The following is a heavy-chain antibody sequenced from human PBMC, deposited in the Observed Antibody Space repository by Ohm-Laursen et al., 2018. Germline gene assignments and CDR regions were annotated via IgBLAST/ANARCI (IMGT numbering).Heavy chain of an antibody. D-gene: IGHD6-19*01. CDR1: GFTFSSYA. Sequence: SLRLSCAASGFTFSSYAMSWVRQAPGKGLEWVSVIYSGGSTYYADSVKGRFTISRDNSKNTLYLQMNSLRAEDTAVYYCAKSREWLAHYWGQGTLVTVSS. V-gene: IGHV3-23*03. CDR2: IYSGGST. CDR3: AKSREWLAHY. J-gene: IGHJ4*02.